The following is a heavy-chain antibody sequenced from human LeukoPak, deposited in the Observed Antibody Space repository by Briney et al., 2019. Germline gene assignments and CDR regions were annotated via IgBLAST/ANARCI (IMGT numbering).Heavy chain of an antibody. CDR1: GFTFNIEA. V-gene: IGHV3-23*01. CDR3: AKYATAYFDY. CDR2: ISGSGGST. J-gene: IGHJ4*02. D-gene: IGHD2-15*01. Sequence: GGSLRLSCAASGFTFNIEAMSWVRQAPGKGLEWVSAISGSGGSTYYADSVKGRFTISRDNSKNTLYLQMNSLRAEDTAVYYCAKYATAYFDYWGQGTLVTVSS.